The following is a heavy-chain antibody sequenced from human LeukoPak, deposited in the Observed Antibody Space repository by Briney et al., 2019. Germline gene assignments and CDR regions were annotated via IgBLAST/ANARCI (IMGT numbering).Heavy chain of an antibody. V-gene: IGHV4-59*01. CDR1: GGSISTYR. Sequence: SETLSLTCTVSGGSISTYRWSWIRQPPGKGLEWIGYVYYSGSTNYNPSLNSRVTISVDTPKKQFSLKLSSVTAADTAVYYCARTKEMTTISDTFDIWGQGTMVTVSS. CDR2: VYYSGST. D-gene: IGHD5-24*01. CDR3: ARTKEMTTISDTFDI. J-gene: IGHJ3*02.